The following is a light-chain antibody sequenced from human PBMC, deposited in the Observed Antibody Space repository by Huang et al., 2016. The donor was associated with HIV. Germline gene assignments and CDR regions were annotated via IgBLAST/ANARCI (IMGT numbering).Light chain of an antibody. V-gene: IGKV3-15*01. CDR3: HQYNNWLLS. Sequence: EIVMTQSPATLSVSPGQRVTLSCRANRSVSTNFAWYQQRHGQTPSLLIYGSSTRAPGIPARFSGSGSGTDFSLTISSLQSEDFALYYCHQYNNWLLSFGGGTRV. CDR2: GSS. J-gene: IGKJ4*01. CDR1: RSVSTN.